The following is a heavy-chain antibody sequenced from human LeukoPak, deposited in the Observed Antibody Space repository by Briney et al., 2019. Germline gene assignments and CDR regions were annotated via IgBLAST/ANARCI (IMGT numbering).Heavy chain of an antibody. CDR3: ARGNIVAVPPAIWFHP. J-gene: IGHJ5*02. D-gene: IGHD2-2*01. CDR1: GYTFTSYY. CDR2: INPSGGST. V-gene: IGHV1-46*01. Sequence: GASVKVSCKASGYTFTSYYMHWVRQAPGQGLEWMGIINPSGGSTSYAQKFQGRVTMTRDTSTSTVYMELSSLRSEDTAVYYCARGNIVAVPPAIWFHPWGQGTLVTVSS.